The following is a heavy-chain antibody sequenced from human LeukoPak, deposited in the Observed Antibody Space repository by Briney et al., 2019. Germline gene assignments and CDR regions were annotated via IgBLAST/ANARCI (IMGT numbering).Heavy chain of an antibody. CDR3: ARANGDY. D-gene: IGHD2-8*01. V-gene: IGHV3-48*03. J-gene: IGHJ4*02. CDR2: ISDSGTTI. CDR1: GFPFSSYE. Sequence: GGSLRLSCAASGFPFSSYEMNWVRQAPGKGVEWVSYISDSGTTIHYADSVRGRFAISRDNAKNSLYLQMNSLRAEDTAVYYCARANGDYWGQGTLVTVSS.